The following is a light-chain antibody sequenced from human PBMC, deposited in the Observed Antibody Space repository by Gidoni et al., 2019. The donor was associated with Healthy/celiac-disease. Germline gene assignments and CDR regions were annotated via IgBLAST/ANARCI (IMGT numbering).Light chain of an antibody. CDR3: MQALQTPT. Sequence: EIVLTQSPLSLPVTPGEPASISCRSSQSLLHSNGYNYLDWYLQKPGQSPQLLIYLGSNRASGVPDRFSGSGSGTDFTLKITRVEAGDVGVYYCMQALQTPTFGGGTKVEIK. J-gene: IGKJ4*01. CDR1: QSLLHSNGYNY. V-gene: IGKV2-28*01. CDR2: LGS.